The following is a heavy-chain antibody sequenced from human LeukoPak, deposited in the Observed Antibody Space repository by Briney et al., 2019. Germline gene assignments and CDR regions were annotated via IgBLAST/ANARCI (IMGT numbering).Heavy chain of an antibody. J-gene: IGHJ4*02. CDR2: IKQDGSEK. V-gene: IGHV3-7*01. CDR3: ARGSSSSWYEGGRSPLHFDY. CDR1: GFTFSSYW. Sequence: PEGSLRLSCAASGFTFSSYWMSWVRQAPGKGLEWVANIKQDGSEKYYVDSVKGRFTISRGNAKNSLYLQMNSLRAEDTAVYYCARGSSSSWYEGGRSPLHFDYWGQGTLVTVSS. D-gene: IGHD6-13*01.